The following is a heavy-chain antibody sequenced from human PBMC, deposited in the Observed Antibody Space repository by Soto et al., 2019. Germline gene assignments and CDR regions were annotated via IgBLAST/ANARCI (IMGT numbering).Heavy chain of an antibody. CDR3: ASLPGARFDP. CDR2: ISSSGYT. D-gene: IGHD4-17*01. CDR1: GGSISTNY. V-gene: IGHV4-4*08. Sequence: SETLSLTCTVSGGSISTNYWSWIRQPPGKGLEWIGYISSSGYTNYNASLKSRITISIDTSKNQFSLKLTSVTAADTAVYYCASLPGARFDPWGQGSLVTVSS. J-gene: IGHJ5*02.